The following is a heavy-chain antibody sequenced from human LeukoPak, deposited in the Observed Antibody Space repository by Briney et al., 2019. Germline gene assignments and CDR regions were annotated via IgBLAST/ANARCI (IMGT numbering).Heavy chain of an antibody. J-gene: IGHJ6*03. CDR2: VHHSGST. D-gene: IGHD3-22*01. CDR1: GGSFSDYY. V-gene: IGHV4-34*01. Sequence: PSETLSLTCGVYGGSFSDYYWSWIRQPPGKGLEWIGEVHHSGSTNYNPSLKSRVTISVDTSKSQFSLNLSSVTAADTAVYYCARGRTPRRTYYYDSNAYFGMDVWGKGATVTVSS. CDR3: ARGRTPRRTYYYDSNAYFGMDV.